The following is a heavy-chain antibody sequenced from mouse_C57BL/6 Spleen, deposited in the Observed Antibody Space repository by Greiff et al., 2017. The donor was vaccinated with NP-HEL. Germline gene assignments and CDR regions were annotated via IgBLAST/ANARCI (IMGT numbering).Heavy chain of an antibody. J-gene: IGHJ1*03. V-gene: IGHV14-4*01. CDR1: GFNIKDDY. D-gene: IGHD2-3*01. CDR3: TTAYDGYWYVDV. Sequence: EVQLQQSGAELVRPGASVKLSCTASGFNIKDDYMHWVKQRPEQGLEWIGWIDPENGDTEYASKFQGKATITADTSSNTAYLQLSSLTSEDTAVYYCTTAYDGYWYVDVWGTGTTVTVSS. CDR2: IDPENGDT.